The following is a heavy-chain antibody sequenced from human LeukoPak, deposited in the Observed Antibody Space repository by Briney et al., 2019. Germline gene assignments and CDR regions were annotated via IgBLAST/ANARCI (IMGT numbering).Heavy chain of an antibody. CDR3: ARAGRPVLQYYYYYYVDV. J-gene: IGHJ6*03. D-gene: IGHD6-6*01. CDR1: GFSFTDYY. V-gene: IGHV3-33*08. CDR2: IWYDGNNN. Sequence: GGSLRLSCVASGFSFTDYYMTWIRQAPGKGLEWVAVIWYDGNNNNYADSVKGRFTISRDNSKNTLSLQMNSLRADDTAVYYCARAGRPVLQYYYYYYVDVWGEGTTVTVSS.